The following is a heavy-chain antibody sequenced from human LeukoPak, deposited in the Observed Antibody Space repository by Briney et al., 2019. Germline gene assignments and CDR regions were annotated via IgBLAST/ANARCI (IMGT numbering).Heavy chain of an antibody. CDR3: ARDGYYGSGSYPNWFDL. D-gene: IGHD3-10*01. J-gene: IGHJ5*02. CDR1: GYTFTSYA. Sequence: ASVKVSCKASGYTFTSYAMNWVRQAPGQGLEWMGWINTNTGNPTYAQGFTGRFVFSLDTSVSTAYLQISSLKAEDTAVYYCARDGYYGSGSYPNWFDLWGQGTLVTVSS. V-gene: IGHV7-4-1*02. CDR2: INTNTGNP.